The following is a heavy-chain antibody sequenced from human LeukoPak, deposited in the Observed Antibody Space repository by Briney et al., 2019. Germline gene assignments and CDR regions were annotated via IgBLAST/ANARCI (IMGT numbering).Heavy chain of an antibody. CDR3: ARDPQSSQQLVSY. Sequence: GGSLRLSCAASGFTISRNYMTWVRQAPGKGLEWVSVIYSDGSTYYADSVKGRFTISRDNSKNTLFLQMNSPRAEDTAVYYCARDPQSSQQLVSYWGQGTLVTVSS. CDR2: IYSDGST. J-gene: IGHJ4*02. CDR1: GFTISRNY. V-gene: IGHV3-53*01. D-gene: IGHD6-13*01.